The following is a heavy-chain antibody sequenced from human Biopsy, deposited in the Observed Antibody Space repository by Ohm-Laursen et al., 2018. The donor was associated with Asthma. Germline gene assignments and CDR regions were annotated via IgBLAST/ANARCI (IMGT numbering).Heavy chain of an antibody. CDR2: IFFDGSNK. D-gene: IGHD3-22*01. Sequence: SLRLSCTASGFTFHNYVMHWVRQAPGKGLEWVAGIFFDGSNKYYADSVKGRFTVSRGDSKNTLYLQMNSLRPEDTAVYYCAKRRGYYDSSGKGDETFDYWGQGTLVTVSS. V-gene: IGHV3-30-3*02. CDR3: AKRRGYYDSSGKGDETFDY. CDR1: GFTFHNYV. J-gene: IGHJ4*02.